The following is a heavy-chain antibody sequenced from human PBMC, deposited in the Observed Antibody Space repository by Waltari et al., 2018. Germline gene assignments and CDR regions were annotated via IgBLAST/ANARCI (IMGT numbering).Heavy chain of an antibody. CDR3: ARRRAYCGGDCYSFDY. J-gene: IGHJ4*02. CDR1: GGSISSYY. Sequence: QVQLQESGPGLVKPSETLSLTCTVSGGSISSYYWSWIRQPPGKGLEWIGYIYYSGSTNYNPSLKSRVTISVDTSKNQFSLKLSSVTAADTAMYYCARRRAYCGGDCYSFDYWGQGTLVTVSS. CDR2: IYYSGST. V-gene: IGHV4-59*08. D-gene: IGHD2-21*01.